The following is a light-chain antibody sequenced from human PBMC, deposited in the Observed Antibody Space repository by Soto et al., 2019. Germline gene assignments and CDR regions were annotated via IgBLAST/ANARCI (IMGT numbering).Light chain of an antibody. CDR2: SNN. CDR1: SSNIGSNP. V-gene: IGLV1-44*01. J-gene: IGLJ3*02. Sequence: QSVLSQPPSASGTPGQRVTISCSGSSSNIGSNPVYWYQPLPGTAPKLLIYSNNQRPSGVPDRFSGSKSVTSASLAIRGLQSEDEADYYCAAWDDSLNGWVFGGGTKVTVL. CDR3: AAWDDSLNGWV.